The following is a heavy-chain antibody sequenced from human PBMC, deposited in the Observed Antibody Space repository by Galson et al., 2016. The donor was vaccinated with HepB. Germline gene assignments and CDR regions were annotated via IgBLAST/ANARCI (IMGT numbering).Heavy chain of an antibody. V-gene: IGHV3-23*01. CDR3: ARSPYYYGSSGYYLIPDAFDI. CDR2: ISGSGFTT. Sequence: SLRLSCAASGFTFSSYAVSWVRQAPGKGLEWVSTISGSGFTTYYADSVKVRFTISRDNSKNPLSLQINSLRAEDTAMYYCARSPYYYGSSGYYLIPDAFDIWGQGTMVTVSS. J-gene: IGHJ3*02. D-gene: IGHD3-22*01. CDR1: GFTFSSYA.